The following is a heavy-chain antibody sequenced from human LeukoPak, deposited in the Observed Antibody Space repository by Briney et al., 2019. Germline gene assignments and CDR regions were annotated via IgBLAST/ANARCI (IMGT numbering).Heavy chain of an antibody. CDR3: ARYTTGDFDY. Sequence: GESLKISCKGSGYSFTSYWISWVRQMPGKGRWWMGRIDPSDSYTNYSPSFQGHVTISADKSISTAYLQWSSLKASDTAMYYCARYTTGDFDYWGQGTLVTVSS. CDR2: IDPSDSYT. D-gene: IGHD1-1*01. CDR1: GYSFTSYW. J-gene: IGHJ4*02. V-gene: IGHV5-10-1*01.